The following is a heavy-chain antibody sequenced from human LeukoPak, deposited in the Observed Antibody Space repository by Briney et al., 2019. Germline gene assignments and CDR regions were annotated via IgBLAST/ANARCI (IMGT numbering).Heavy chain of an antibody. D-gene: IGHD1-26*01. CDR3: AKVLLVVGADLDAFDI. Sequence: PGGSLRLSCAASGFTFSSYAMSWVRQAPGKGLEWVSSASGSGGSTYYADSVKGRFTISRDNSKNTLYLQMNSLRAEDTAVYYCAKVLLVVGADLDAFDIWGQGTMVTVSS. J-gene: IGHJ3*02. CDR1: GFTFSSYA. V-gene: IGHV3-23*01. CDR2: ASGSGGST.